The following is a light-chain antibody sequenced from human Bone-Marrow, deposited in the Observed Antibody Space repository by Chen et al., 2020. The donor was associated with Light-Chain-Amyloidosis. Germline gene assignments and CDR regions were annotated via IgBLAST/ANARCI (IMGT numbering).Light chain of an antibody. CDR2: RDT. Sequence: SYELTQPPSVSVSPGQTARITCSGDALPTKYAYWYQQKPGQAPVLVIPRDTERPSGISEQFSGSSSGTTATLTISGVQAEDEADYHCQSADSSVTYEVIFGGGTKLTVL. J-gene: IGLJ2*01. CDR3: QSADSSVTYEVI. V-gene: IGLV3-25*03. CDR1: ALPTKY.